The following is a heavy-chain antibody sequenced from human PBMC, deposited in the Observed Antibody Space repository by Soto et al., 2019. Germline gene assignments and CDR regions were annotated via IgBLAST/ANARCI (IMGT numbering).Heavy chain of an antibody. V-gene: IGHV3-53*01. J-gene: IGHJ4*02. D-gene: IGHD2-2*01. CDR2: IYSGGST. Sequence: EVQLVESGGGLIQPGGSLRLSCAASGFTVSSNYMSWVRQAPGKGLEWVSVIYSGGSTYYADSVKGRFTISRDNSKNTLYVQMNSLRAEDTAVYYCARGYCSSTSCAGGGLDYWGQGTLVTVSS. CDR1: GFTVSSNY. CDR3: ARGYCSSTSCAGGGLDY.